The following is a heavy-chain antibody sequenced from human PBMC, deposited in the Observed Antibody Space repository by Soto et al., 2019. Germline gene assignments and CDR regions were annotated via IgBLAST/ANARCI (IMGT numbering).Heavy chain of an antibody. J-gene: IGHJ5*02. CDR1: GGSISSSNW. CDR3: ARAQRFMSGYWFDP. V-gene: IGHV4-4*02. CDR2: IYHSGST. Sequence: SETLSLTCAVSGGSISSSNWWSWVRQPPGKGLEWIGEIYHSGSTNYNPSLKSRVTISVDKSKNQFSLKLSSVTAADTAVYYCARAQRFMSGYWFDPWGQGTLVTVSS. D-gene: IGHD5-12*01.